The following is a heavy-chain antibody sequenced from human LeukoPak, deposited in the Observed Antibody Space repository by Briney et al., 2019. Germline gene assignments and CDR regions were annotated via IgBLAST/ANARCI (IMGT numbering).Heavy chain of an antibody. V-gene: IGHV1-18*01. D-gene: IGHD6-13*01. CDR2: ISTYXGNT. Sequence: ASVKVSCKTSXXXXTXXXVXXVXXXPXQXXEXMXXISTYXGNTNYAQNFQGRVTMTTDTSTSTAYMEVRSLRSDDTAVYYCARDLTIAAAGTYGYWGQGTLVAVSS. J-gene: IGHJ4*02. CDR1: XXXXTXXX. CDR3: ARDLTIAAAGTYGY.